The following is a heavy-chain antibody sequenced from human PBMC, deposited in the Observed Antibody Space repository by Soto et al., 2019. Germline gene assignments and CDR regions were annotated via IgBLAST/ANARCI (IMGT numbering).Heavy chain of an antibody. D-gene: IGHD3-22*01. CDR3: ATDLTYYYDSSGSPANY. CDR1: GYTFTSYG. V-gene: IGHV1-18*01. J-gene: IGHJ4*02. CDR2: ISAYNGNT. Sequence: ASVKVSCKASGYTFTSYGISWVRQAPGQGLEWMGWISAYNGNTNYAQKLQGRVTMTTDTSTSTAYMELRSLRSEDTAVYYCATDLTYYYDSSGSPANYWGQGTLVTVSS.